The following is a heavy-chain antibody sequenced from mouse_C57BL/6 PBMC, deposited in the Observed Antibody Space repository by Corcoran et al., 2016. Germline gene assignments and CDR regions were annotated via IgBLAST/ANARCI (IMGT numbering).Heavy chain of an antibody. Sequence: QIQLVQSGPELKKPGETVKISCKASGYTFTTYGMSWVKQAPGKGLKWMGWINTYSGVPTYADDFKGRFAFSLETSASTAYLQINNLKNEDTATYFCARAITTVVVGDYWGQGTTLTVSS. CDR2: INTYSGVP. J-gene: IGHJ2*01. CDR1: GYTFTTYG. D-gene: IGHD1-1*01. V-gene: IGHV9-3*01. CDR3: ARAITTVVVGDY.